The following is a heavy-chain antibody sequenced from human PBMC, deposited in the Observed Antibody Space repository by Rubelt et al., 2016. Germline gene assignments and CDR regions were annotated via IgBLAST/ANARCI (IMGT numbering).Heavy chain of an antibody. CDR2: IIPIFGTA. D-gene: IGHD1-26*01. CDR1: GYTFTSFD. J-gene: IGHJ4*02. Sequence: QVQLVQSGAEVKKPGASVKVSCKASGYTFTSFDINWVRQATGQGLEWMGGIIPIFGTATSASEVLCRATFTADKSTSPAYIGWSSLRSEDAALYYCASESYSGSYGGWGQGTLVTVSS. V-gene: IGHV1-69*06. CDR3: ASESYSGSYGG.